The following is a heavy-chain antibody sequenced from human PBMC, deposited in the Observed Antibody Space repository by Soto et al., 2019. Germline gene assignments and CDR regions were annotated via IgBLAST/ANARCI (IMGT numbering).Heavy chain of an antibody. CDR1: GFAFSSSV. CDR2: IGGSGVSA. D-gene: IGHD3-16*01. J-gene: IGHJ4*02. Sequence: DVQLLQSGGGLVQPGGSLRLSCAASGFAFSSSVMSWVRQTPERGLEWVSTIGGSGVSAYYADSVQGRFTISRDNSKNTVFLQMNSLRAEDTAIYYCTKEGLNTGFSFWGQGTLVAVSS. CDR3: TKEGLNTGFSF. V-gene: IGHV3-23*01.